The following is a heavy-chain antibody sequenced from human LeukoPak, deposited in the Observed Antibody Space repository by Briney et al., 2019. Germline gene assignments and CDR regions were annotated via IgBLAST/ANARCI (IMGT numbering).Heavy chain of an antibody. CDR3: VKGGCSSISCYCDY. D-gene: IGHD2-2*01. J-gene: IGHJ4*02. CDR2: MSWTSSPI. CDR1: GLTFNSYN. Sequence: GGSLRLSCAASGLTFNSYNMNWVRQAPGKGLEWVSYMSWTSSPIYYADSVKGRFTISRDNAKNSLYLQMNSLRAEDTALYYCVKGGCSSISCYCDYWGQGTLVTVFS. V-gene: IGHV3-48*04.